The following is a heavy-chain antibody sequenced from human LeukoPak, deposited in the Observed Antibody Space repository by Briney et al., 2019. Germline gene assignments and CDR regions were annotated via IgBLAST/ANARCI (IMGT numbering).Heavy chain of an antibody. CDR3: ARKYCSSTSCRGSWFDP. J-gene: IGHJ5*02. CDR2: IIPIFGTA. Sequence: SVKVSCKASGGTFSSYAISWVRQAPGQGLEWMGGIIPIFGTASYAQKFQGRVTITADESTSTAYMELSSLRSEDTAVYYCARKYCSSTSCRGSWFDPWGQGTLVTVSS. V-gene: IGHV1-69*13. CDR1: GGTFSSYA. D-gene: IGHD2-2*01.